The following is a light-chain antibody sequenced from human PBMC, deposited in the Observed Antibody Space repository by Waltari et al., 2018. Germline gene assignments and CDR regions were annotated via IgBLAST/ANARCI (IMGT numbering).Light chain of an antibody. Sequence: QSVLTQPPSASGTPGQRVTTPCSGSSSNIGSNPVTWYQQLPGTAPKLLIYSNNQRPSGVPDRFSGSKSGTSASLAISGLQSEDEADYYCAAWDDSLNAWVFGGGTKLTVL. CDR1: SSNIGSNP. J-gene: IGLJ3*02. CDR3: AAWDDSLNAWV. CDR2: SNN. V-gene: IGLV1-44*01.